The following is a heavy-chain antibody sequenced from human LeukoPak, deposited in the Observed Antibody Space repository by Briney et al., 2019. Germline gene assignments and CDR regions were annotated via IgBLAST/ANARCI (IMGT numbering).Heavy chain of an antibody. J-gene: IGHJ2*01. CDR1: GGSISSYY. D-gene: IGHD3-22*01. V-gene: IGHV4-59*01. CDR3: ARIEIPAPYYYDSSGQGYFDL. CDR2: IYYSGST. Sequence: SETLSLTCTVSGGSISSYYWNWIRQPPGKGLEWIGYIYYSGSTNYNPSLKSRVTISVDTSKNQFSLKVSSVTAADTAVYYCARIEIPAPYYYDSSGQGYFDLWGRGTLVTVSS.